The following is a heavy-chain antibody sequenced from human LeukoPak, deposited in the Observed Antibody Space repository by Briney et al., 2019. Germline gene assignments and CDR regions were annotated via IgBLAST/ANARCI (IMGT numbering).Heavy chain of an antibody. CDR1: GFTFSSYA. Sequence: GGSLRLSCAASGFTFSSYAMHWVRQAPGKGLEWVAVISYDGSNKYYADSVKGRFTISRDNSKNTLYLHMNSLRAEDTAVYYCARPDYDFWSGSPGGNYMDVWGKGTTVTVSS. D-gene: IGHD3-3*01. CDR2: ISYDGSNK. J-gene: IGHJ6*03. CDR3: ARPDYDFWSGSPGGNYMDV. V-gene: IGHV3-30-3*01.